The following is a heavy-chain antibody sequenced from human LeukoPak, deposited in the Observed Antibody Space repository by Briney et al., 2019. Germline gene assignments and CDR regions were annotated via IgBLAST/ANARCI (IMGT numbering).Heavy chain of an antibody. CDR3: ARTRGTHISMAYLDS. V-gene: IGHV1-2*02. Sequence: ASVKVSCKTSGYTFTGNFMHWVRQAPGQGPEWMGWINPNNGDTNYAQKFQGRVTMTRVTSITTTCMELRSLRSDDTAVYYCARTRGTHISMAYLDSWGQGTLVTVSS. J-gene: IGHJ4*02. CDR2: INPNNGDT. CDR1: GYTFTGNF. D-gene: IGHD2/OR15-2a*01.